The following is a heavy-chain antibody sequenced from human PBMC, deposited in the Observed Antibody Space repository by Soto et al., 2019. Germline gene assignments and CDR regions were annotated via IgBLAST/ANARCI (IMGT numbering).Heavy chain of an antibody. J-gene: IGHJ6*02. Sequence: PVKGSCNASGGTFSSDAIIWVRQAPVQGLEWMGGIIPIFGTANYAQKFQGRVTITADESTSTAYMELSSLRSEDTAVYYCARKYCSGGSCYYGMDVWGQGTTVTVSS. CDR2: IIPIFGTA. V-gene: IGHV1-69*13. CDR3: ARKYCSGGSCYYGMDV. CDR1: GGTFSSDA. D-gene: IGHD2-15*01.